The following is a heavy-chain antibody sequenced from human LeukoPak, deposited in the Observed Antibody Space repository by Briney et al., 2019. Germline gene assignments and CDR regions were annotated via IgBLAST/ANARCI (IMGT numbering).Heavy chain of an antibody. D-gene: IGHD4-23*01. CDR1: GFTFSSDA. J-gene: IGHJ4*02. CDR3: ASGDYGGNSGIDY. CDR2: ISGSGGST. V-gene: IGHV3-23*01. Sequence: GGSLRLSCAASGFTFSSDAMSWVRQAPGKGLEWVSAISGSGGSTYYADSVKGRFTISRDNSKNTLYLQMNSLRAEDTAVYYCASGDYGGNSGIDYWGQGTLVTVSS.